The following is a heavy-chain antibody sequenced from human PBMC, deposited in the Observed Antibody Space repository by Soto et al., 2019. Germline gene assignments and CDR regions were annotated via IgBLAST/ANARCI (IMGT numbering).Heavy chain of an antibody. CDR1: GFTFNSYW. D-gene: IGHD3-3*01. J-gene: IGHJ6*03. V-gene: IGHV3-7*03. CDR3: ARVNYDVWSGYWLVYYVDV. CDR2: IKQDGSEK. Sequence: GGSLRLSCAASGFTFNSYWMSWVRQAPGKGLEWVANIKQDGSEKYYVDSVKGRFTISRDNAKNSLYLQMNSLRAEDTAVYYCARVNYDVWSGYWLVYYVDVWGQGTTVTVSS.